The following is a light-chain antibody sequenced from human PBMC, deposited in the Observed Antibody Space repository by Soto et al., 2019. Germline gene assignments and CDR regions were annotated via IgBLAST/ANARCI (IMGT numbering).Light chain of an antibody. CDR3: SSFTSRTTLV. CDR2: DVT. CDR1: SSDVGGYNH. Sequence: QSALTQPASVSGSPGLSITISCTGTSSDVGGYNHVSWYQQHPGKAPKLMIYDVTNRPSGVSDRFSGSKSGNTASLTISGLQAEDEADYYCSSFTSRTTLVFGGGTQLTVL. V-gene: IGLV2-14*01. J-gene: IGLJ7*01.